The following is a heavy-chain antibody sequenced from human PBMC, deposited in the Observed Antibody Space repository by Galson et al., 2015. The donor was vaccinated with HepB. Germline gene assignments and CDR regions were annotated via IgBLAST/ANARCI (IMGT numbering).Heavy chain of an antibody. CDR1: GFTFSSYG. CDR2: ISYDGSNK. J-gene: IGHJ6*02. Sequence: SLRLSCAASGFTFSSYGMHWVRQAPGKGLEWVAVISYDGSNKYYADSVKGRFTISRDNSKNTLYLQMNSLRAEDTAVYYCAKDHTERPYYDFWSGYYQTSYYYGMDVWGQGTTVTVSS. CDR3: AKDHTERPYYDFWSGYYQTSYYYGMDV. D-gene: IGHD3-3*01. V-gene: IGHV3-30*18.